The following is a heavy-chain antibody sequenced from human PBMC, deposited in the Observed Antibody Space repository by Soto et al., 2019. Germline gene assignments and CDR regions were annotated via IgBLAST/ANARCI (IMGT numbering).Heavy chain of an antibody. CDR3: AREWELLGYYYGMDV. CDR2: ISYDGSNK. CDR1: GFTFSSYA. D-gene: IGHD1-26*01. Sequence: QVQLVESGGGVVQPGRSLRLSCAASGFTFSSYAMHWVRQAPGKGLEWVAVISYDGSNKYYADSVKGRFTISRDNSKNTLYLQMNSLRAEDTAVYYCAREWELLGYYYGMDVWGQGTTVTVSS. J-gene: IGHJ6*02. V-gene: IGHV3-30-3*01.